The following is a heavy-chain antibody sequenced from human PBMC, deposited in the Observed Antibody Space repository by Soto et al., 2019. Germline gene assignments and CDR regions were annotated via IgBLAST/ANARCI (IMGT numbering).Heavy chain of an antibody. J-gene: IGHJ3*02. Sequence: QVQLVESGGGVVQPGRSLRLSCAASGFTFSSYGMHWVRQAPGKGLEWVAIISYDGSNKYYADSVKARFTISRDNSKNTLYMQMNSLRTEDTAVYYCAKDLGHGGRGAFDIWGQGTMVTVSS. CDR1: GFTFSSYG. CDR2: ISYDGSNK. V-gene: IGHV3-30*18. CDR3: AKDLGHGGRGAFDI. D-gene: IGHD7-27*01.